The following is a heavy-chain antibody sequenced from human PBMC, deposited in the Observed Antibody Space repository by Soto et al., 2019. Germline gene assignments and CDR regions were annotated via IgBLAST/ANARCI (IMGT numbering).Heavy chain of an antibody. V-gene: IGHV3-53*01. D-gene: IGHD3-10*01. Sequence: PGGSLRLSCAASGFTVSSNYMSWVRQAPGKGLEWVSVIYSDGSTYYADSVKGRFTISRDNSKNMLYLQMNSLRAEDTAVYYCARDRSGSSGYYRMDVWGQGTTVTVSS. J-gene: IGHJ6*02. CDR2: IYSDGST. CDR1: GFTVSSNY. CDR3: ARDRSGSSGYYRMDV.